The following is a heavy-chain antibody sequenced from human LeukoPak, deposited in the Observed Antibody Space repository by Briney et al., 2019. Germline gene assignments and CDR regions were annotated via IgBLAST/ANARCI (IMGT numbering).Heavy chain of an antibody. J-gene: IGHJ3*02. CDR3: AKDLSPLVWFVSGSDAFDI. V-gene: IGHV3-64*01. CDR2: ISSNGGST. Sequence: PGGSLRLSCAASGFTFSSYAMHWVRQAPGKGLEYVSAISSNGGSTYYANSVKGRFTISRDNSKNTLYLQMNSLRAEDTAVYYCAKDLSPLVWFVSGSDAFDIWGQGTMVTVSS. CDR1: GFTFSSYA. D-gene: IGHD3-10*01.